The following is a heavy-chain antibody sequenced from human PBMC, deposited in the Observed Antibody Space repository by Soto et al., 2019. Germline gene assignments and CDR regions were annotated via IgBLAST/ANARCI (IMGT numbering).Heavy chain of an antibody. V-gene: IGHV3-30-3*01. CDR3: AREWQQLVVYYYYGMDV. CDR1: GFTFSSYA. Sequence: GESLKISCAASGFTFSSYAMHWVRQAPGKGLEWVAVISYDGSNKYYADSVKGRFTISRDNSKNTLYLQMNSLRAEDTAVYYCAREWQQLVVYYYYGMDVWGQGTTVTVSS. J-gene: IGHJ6*02. CDR2: ISYDGSNK. D-gene: IGHD6-13*01.